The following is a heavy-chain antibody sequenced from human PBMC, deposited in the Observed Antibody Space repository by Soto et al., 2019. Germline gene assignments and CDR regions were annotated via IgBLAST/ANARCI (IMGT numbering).Heavy chain of an antibody. V-gene: IGHV4-31*03. CDR2: IYYSGGT. CDR1: GGSISSGGYY. D-gene: IGHD2-21*02. J-gene: IGHJ3*02. CDR3: ARVLREVTFDAFDI. Sequence: KPSETLSLTCTVSGGSISSGGYYWSWIRQHPGKGLEWIGYIYYSGGTYYNPSLKSRVTISVDTSKNQFSLKLSSVTAADTAVYYCARVLREVTFDAFDIWGQGTMVT.